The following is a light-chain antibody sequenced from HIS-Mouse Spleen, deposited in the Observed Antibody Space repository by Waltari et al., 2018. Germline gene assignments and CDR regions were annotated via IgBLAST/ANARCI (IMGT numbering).Light chain of an antibody. J-gene: IGKJ4*01. V-gene: IGKV4-1*01. CDR2: WAS. CDR3: QQYYSTPPVLT. Sequence: DIVMTQSQDSLAVSLGERATINCKSSQSALYSSNNKNYLAWYQQKPGQPPKLVIYWASTRESGVPDRFSGSGSGTDFTLTISSLQAEDVAVYYGQQYYSTPPVLTFGGGTKVEIK. CDR1: QSALYSSNNKNY.